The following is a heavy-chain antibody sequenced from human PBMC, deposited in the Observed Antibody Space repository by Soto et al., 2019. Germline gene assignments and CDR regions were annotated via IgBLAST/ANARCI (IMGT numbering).Heavy chain of an antibody. CDR1: GFIFSHHA. J-gene: IGHJ4*02. CDR3: ARDGQKLTPWSLDY. Sequence: QVQLVESGGGVVQPGSSLRLSCATSGFIFSHHAIHWVRQAPGKGLEWVAHIWYDGSNPNSADSVKGRVTISRDRSKNTVSLQIDNLRAEDTAVYYCARDGQKLTPWSLDYWGQGTLVKVSS. CDR2: IWYDGSNP. V-gene: IGHV3-33*01. D-gene: IGHD2-15*01.